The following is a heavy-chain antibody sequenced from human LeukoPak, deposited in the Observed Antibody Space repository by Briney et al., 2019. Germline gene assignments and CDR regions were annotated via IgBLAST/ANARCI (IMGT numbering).Heavy chain of an antibody. D-gene: IGHD2-15*01. Sequence: GGSLRLSCAASGFTFSSYAMSWVRQTPGKGLEWVSSISGDGAGTCYAGSVKGRFIMSRDNSKNTVFLQMNSLRAEDTAVYYCAKVVDSGGIQPWGQGTLVTVSS. J-gene: IGHJ1*01. CDR1: GFTFSSYA. CDR2: ISGDGAGT. CDR3: AKVVDSGGIQP. V-gene: IGHV3-23*01.